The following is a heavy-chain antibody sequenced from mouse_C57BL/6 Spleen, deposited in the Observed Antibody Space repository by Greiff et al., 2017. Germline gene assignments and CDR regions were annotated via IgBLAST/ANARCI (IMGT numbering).Heavy chain of an antibody. CDR1: GYTFTDYE. Sequence: QVQLQQPGAELVKPGASVKLSCKASGYTFTDYEMHWVKQTPVHGLEWIGAIDPETGGTAYNQKFKGKAILTADKSSSTAYMELRSLTSEDSAVYYCTRGGLLRSNYAMDYWGQGTSVTVSS. D-gene: IGHD1-1*01. V-gene: IGHV1-15*01. CDR2: IDPETGGT. CDR3: TRGGLLRSNYAMDY. J-gene: IGHJ4*01.